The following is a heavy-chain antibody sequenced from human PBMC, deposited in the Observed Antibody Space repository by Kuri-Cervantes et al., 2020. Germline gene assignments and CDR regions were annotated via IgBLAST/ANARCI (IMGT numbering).Heavy chain of an antibody. D-gene: IGHD6-13*01. J-gene: IGHJ4*02. CDR3: AKDIGAAAGTGFGY. Sequence: GESLKISCAASGFTFGGYGMSWVRQAPGKGLVWVSRINSDGTSTSYADSVKGRFTISRDNAKNSLYLQMNSLRAEDTALYYCAKDIGAAAGTGFGYWGQGTLVTVSS. CDR2: INSDGTST. V-gene: IGHV3-74*01. CDR1: GFTFGGYG.